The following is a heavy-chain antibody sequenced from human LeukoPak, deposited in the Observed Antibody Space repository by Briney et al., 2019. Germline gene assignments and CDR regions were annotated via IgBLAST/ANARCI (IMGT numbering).Heavy chain of an antibody. CDR1: GFTFSRYT. CDR2: IRYDGSNK. J-gene: IGHJ6*03. Sequence: GGSLRLSCAASGFTFSRYTMSWVRQAPGKGLEWVAFIRYDGSNKYYADSVKGRFTTSRDNSKNTLYLQMNSLRAEDTAVYYCAKEGYDFWSDYSPYYYMDVWGKGTTVTVSS. D-gene: IGHD3-3*01. V-gene: IGHV3-30*02. CDR3: AKEGYDFWSDYSPYYYMDV.